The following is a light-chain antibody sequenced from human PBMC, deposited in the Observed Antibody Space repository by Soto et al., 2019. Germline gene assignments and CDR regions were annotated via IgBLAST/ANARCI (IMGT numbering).Light chain of an antibody. V-gene: IGLV7-43*01. CDR1: TGAVTSDYS. J-gene: IGLJ1*01. CDR2: TTT. CDR3: LLYYGGAYV. Sequence: QAVVTQEPSLTVSPGGTVTLTCASSTGAVTSDYSPNWFQQKPGQVPRPLIHTTTNKNSWTPARFSGSLLGGKAALTLSGVQPEDEAEYYCLLYYGGAYVFGTGTKLTVL.